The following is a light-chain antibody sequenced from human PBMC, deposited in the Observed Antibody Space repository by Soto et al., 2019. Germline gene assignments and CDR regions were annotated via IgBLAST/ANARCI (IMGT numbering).Light chain of an antibody. CDR2: DVS. V-gene: IGLV2-14*03. CDR1: SGDVGGYNY. J-gene: IGLJ1*01. Sequence: QSALTQPASVSGSPGQSIAISCTGTSGDVGGYNYVSWYQHHPGRAPKLMIYDVSNRPSGVSNRFSGSKSGNTASLTISGLQTEDEADYYCSSYAGNSTWVFGTGTKVTVL. CDR3: SSYAGNSTWV.